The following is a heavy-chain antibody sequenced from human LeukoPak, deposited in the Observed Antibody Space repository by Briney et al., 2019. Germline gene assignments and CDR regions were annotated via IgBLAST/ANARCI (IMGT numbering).Heavy chain of an antibody. Sequence: GGSLRLSCAASGFTFSSYWMNWARQAPGKGLEWVASINHNGNVNYYVDSVKGRFTISRDNAKNSLYLQMNSLRAEDTAVYYCARRGRGMDVWGQGTTVTVSS. CDR2: INHNGNVN. J-gene: IGHJ6*02. CDR1: GFTFSSYW. V-gene: IGHV3-7*03. CDR3: ARRGRGMDV.